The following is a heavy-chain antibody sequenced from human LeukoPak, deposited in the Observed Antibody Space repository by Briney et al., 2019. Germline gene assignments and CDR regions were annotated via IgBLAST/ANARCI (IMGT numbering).Heavy chain of an antibody. D-gene: IGHD1-7*01. CDR3: ARDNWNYGSSMDV. V-gene: IGHV4-59*02. CDR2: IYYSGST. J-gene: IGHJ6*02. Sequence: SETLSLTCTVSGGSVSSYYWSWVRQPPGKGLEWIGYIYYSGSTNYNPSLKSRVTISVDTSKNQFSLKLSSVTAADTAVYHCARDNWNYGSSMDVWGQGTTVTVSS. CDR1: GGSVSSYY.